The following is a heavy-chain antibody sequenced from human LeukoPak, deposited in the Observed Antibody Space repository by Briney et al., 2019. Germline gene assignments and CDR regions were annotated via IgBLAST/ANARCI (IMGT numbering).Heavy chain of an antibody. CDR1: GFTFSSYS. D-gene: IGHD3-3*01. CDR2: ISSSSSYI. V-gene: IGHV3-21*01. Sequence: GGSLRLSCAASGFTFSSYSMNWVRQAPGKGLEWVSSISSSSSYIYYADSVKGRFTISRDNAKNSLYLQMNSLRAEDMAVYYCARESRDYDFLSGYYRQHYFDYWGQGTLVTVSS. J-gene: IGHJ4*02. CDR3: ARESRDYDFLSGYYRQHYFDY.